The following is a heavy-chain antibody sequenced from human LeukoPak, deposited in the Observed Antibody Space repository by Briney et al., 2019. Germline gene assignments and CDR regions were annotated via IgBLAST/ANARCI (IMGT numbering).Heavy chain of an antibody. CDR3: ARHTVTTWSIDY. CDR1: GGSVSSGSYY. CDR2: IYYSGST. Sequence: SETLSLTCTVSGGSVSSGSYYWSWIRQHPGKGLEWIGYIYYSGSTYYNPSLKSRVTISVDTSKNQSSLKLSSVTAADTAVYYCARHTVTTWSIDYWGQGTLVTVSS. V-gene: IGHV4-31*03. J-gene: IGHJ4*02. D-gene: IGHD4-17*01.